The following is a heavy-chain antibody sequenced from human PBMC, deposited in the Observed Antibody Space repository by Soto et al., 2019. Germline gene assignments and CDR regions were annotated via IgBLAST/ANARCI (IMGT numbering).Heavy chain of an antibody. CDR1: GYTFTSYA. Sequence: ASVKVSCKASGYTFTSYAMHWVRQAPGQRLEWMGWINGGNGYAKYSQKFQGRVTITRDTSASTAYMELSSLTSEDTAVYYCARGLYSNPHFDYWGQGTLVTVSS. CDR2: INGGNGYA. CDR3: ARGLYSNPHFDY. V-gene: IGHV1-3*01. J-gene: IGHJ4*02. D-gene: IGHD4-4*01.